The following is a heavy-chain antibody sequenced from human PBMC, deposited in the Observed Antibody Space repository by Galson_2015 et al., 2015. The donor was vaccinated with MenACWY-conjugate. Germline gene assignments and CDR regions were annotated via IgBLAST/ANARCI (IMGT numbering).Heavy chain of an antibody. Sequence: QSGAAVKKPGESLKISCKGSGYSFTSYWIAWVRQMPGKGLEWMGIIYAGDSDTRYSQPFQGQVTISADKSISTAYLQWSSLKASDTAMYYCARAPITVRPFDYWGQGTQVTVSS. D-gene: IGHD2-2*02. CDR1: GYSFTSYW. J-gene: IGHJ4*02. CDR2: IYAGDSDT. CDR3: ARAPITVRPFDY. V-gene: IGHV5-51*01.